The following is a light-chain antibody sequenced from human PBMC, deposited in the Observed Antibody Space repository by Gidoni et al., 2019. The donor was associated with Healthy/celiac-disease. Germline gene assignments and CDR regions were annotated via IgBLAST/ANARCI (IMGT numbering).Light chain of an antibody. CDR3: QQYGESPRT. V-gene: IGKV3-20*01. CDR2: GAS. Sequence: EIVLSQSPGTLSLSPGERATLSCRTSQSVSSSYLAWYQQKPGQAPRLLIYGASSRATGIPDRFSGSGSGTDFTLTISRLEPEDFAVYYCQQYGESPRTFXGXTKVEIK. CDR1: QSVSSSY. J-gene: IGKJ4*01.